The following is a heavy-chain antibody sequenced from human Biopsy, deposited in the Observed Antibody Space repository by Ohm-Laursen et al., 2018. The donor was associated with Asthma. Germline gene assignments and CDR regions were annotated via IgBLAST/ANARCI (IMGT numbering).Heavy chain of an antibody. J-gene: IGHJ4*02. CDR2: IYSGGTS. CDR1: GFAVSRDH. Sequence: LTCAASGFAVSRDHLFWVRQARGKGLEWVSVIYSGGTSHTADSVRVRFTISRDYSKNTLYLQMHSLRTEDTAVYYCARGDSSNWSHYYFDYWGQGTLVTVSS. CDR3: ARGDSSNWSHYYFDY. V-gene: IGHV3-53*01. D-gene: IGHD3-22*01.